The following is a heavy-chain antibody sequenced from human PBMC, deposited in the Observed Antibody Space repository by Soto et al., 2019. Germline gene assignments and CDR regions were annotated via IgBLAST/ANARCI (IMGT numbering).Heavy chain of an antibody. CDR3: ARDRYCTSTSCYSPVDS. Sequence: GGSLRLSCAASGFPFGDYYLSWIRQAPGKGLEWISYISSSASAIYYADSVQGRFTISRDNAQNSLYLQMDSLGDEDTAVYYCARDRYCTSTSCYSPVDSWGRGALVTVSS. V-gene: IGHV3-11*04. D-gene: IGHD2-2*01. CDR2: ISSSASAI. CDR1: GFPFGDYY. J-gene: IGHJ5*01.